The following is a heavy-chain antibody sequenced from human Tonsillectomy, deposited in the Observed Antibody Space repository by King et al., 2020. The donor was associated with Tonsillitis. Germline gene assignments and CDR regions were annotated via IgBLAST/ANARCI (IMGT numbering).Heavy chain of an antibody. V-gene: IGHV3-49*03. D-gene: IGHD1-26*01. CDR1: GFSFGDYA. CDR2: IRSKAYSGTP. J-gene: IGHJ4*02. CDR3: SKSKRSSGSYYGFHF. Sequence: VQLVESGGGLVQPGRSLRLSCTTSGFSFGDYAMSWFRQAPGKGLEWVGFIRSKAYSGTPQYAASVEGRFSISRDDSKSIAYLQMNNLKTEDTAVYFCSKSKRSSGSYYGFHFWGQGALVTVSS.